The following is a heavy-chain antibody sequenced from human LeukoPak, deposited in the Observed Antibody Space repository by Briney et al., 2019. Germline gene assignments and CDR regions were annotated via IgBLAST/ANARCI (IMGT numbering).Heavy chain of an antibody. CDR3: ARDGSSGWTWYFDY. D-gene: IGHD6-19*01. CDR1: GLTFSSHW. CDR2: ISYDGSNK. J-gene: IGHJ4*02. Sequence: GGSLRLSCAASGLTFSSHWMHWVRQALGMGLEWVAVISYDGSNKYYADSVKGRFTISRDNSKNTLYLQVNSLRAEDTAVYYCARDGSSGWTWYFDYWGQGTLVTVSS. V-gene: IGHV3-30-3*01.